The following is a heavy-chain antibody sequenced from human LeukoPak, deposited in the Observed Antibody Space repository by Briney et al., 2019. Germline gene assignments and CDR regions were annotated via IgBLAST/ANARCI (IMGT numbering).Heavy chain of an antibody. J-gene: IGHJ5*02. CDR3: ARDYYDSSGYAAPFDP. Sequence: SVKVSCKASGYTFTSYDINWVRQAPGQGLEWMGGIIPIFGTANYAQKFQGRVTITADESTSTAYMELSSLRSEDTAVYYCARDYYDSSGYAAPFDPWGQGTLVTVSS. V-gene: IGHV1-69*13. CDR2: IIPIFGTA. D-gene: IGHD3-22*01. CDR1: GYTFTSYD.